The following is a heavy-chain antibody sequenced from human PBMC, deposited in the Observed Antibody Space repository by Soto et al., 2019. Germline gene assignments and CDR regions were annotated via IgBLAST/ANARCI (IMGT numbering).Heavy chain of an antibody. CDR2: IYHSGST. Sequence: QVQLQESGPGLVKPSGTLSLTCAVSSGSISSSNWWSWVRQPPGKGLEWIGEIYHSGSTNYNPSLKSRVTISVDKSKNQFALKLSSVSAADTAVYYCARDRRFSEAAGYFDYWGQGTLVTVSS. D-gene: IGHD3-3*01. CDR3: ARDRRFSEAAGYFDY. J-gene: IGHJ4*02. CDR1: SGSISSSNW. V-gene: IGHV4-4*02.